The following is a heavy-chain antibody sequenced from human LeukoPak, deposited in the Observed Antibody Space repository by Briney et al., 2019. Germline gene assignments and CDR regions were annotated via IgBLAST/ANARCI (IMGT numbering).Heavy chain of an antibody. Sequence: QTGGSLRLSCAASGFTFSSYWMHWVRQGPGKGLVWVSRINRDGSSTIYADSVKGRFTTSRHNAKNTLYLQMNSLRAEDTAVYYCARGAYCGGDCYRNAFDIWGQGTMVTVSS. V-gene: IGHV3-74*01. CDR1: GFTFSSYW. J-gene: IGHJ3*02. CDR3: ARGAYCGGDCYRNAFDI. D-gene: IGHD2-21*02. CDR2: INRDGSST.